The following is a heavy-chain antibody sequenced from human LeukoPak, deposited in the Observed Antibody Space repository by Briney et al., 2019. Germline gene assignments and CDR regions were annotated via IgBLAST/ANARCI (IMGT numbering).Heavy chain of an antibody. D-gene: IGHD3-3*01. V-gene: IGHV1-8*01. CDR1: GYTFTSYD. Sequence: GASVKVSCKASGYTFTSYDINWVRQATGQGLEWMGWMNPNSGNTGYAQKFQGRVTITADESTSTAYMELSSLRSEDTAVYYCARGFWSGYWRFDYWGQGTLVTVSS. CDR2: MNPNSGNT. J-gene: IGHJ4*02. CDR3: ARGFWSGYWRFDY.